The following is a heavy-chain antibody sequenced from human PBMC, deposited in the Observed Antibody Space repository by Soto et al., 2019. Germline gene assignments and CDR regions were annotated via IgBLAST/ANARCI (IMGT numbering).Heavy chain of an antibody. Sequence: PSDTLSLTCTVSGGSISSAGYYWNWVRQHPGKGLEWIGYIYYSEITYYNPSLKTLVTMAVDTCNEDFSLKLRSVTAAGTAVYYCATTPNHFCSSISGHPFDIWGQGTMVTVSS. CDR2: IYYSEIT. J-gene: IGHJ3*02. CDR3: ATTPNHFCSSISGHPFDI. D-gene: IGHD2-2*01. V-gene: IGHV4-31*01. CDR1: GGSISSAGYY.